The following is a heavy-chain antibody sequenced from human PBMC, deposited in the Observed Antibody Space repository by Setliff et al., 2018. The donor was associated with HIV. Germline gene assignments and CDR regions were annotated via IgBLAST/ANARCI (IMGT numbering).Heavy chain of an antibody. CDR3: ARGVARQVVIDRWFDP. V-gene: IGHV4-34*01. CDR2: ISYSGST. Sequence: PSETLSLTCDVFGGSFSDFYWSWIRQPPGKGLEWIGEISYSGSTVYNPSLKSRVTMSVDASKNLVYLNLNSVTAAYTAIYYCARGVARQVVIDRWFDPWGQGTPVTVSS. J-gene: IGHJ5*02. CDR1: GGSFSDFY.